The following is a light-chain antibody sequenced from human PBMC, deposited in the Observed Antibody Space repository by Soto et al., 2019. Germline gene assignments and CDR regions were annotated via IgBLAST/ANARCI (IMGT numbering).Light chain of an antibody. Sequence: EIVLTQSPATLSLSPGERATLSCRASQSVSSYLAWYQQKPGQAPRLLIYDASNRATGIPARFSGSGSGTDFTLTISRLEPEDFAFYDCQHRSNWPPETWTFGQGTKV. CDR2: DAS. CDR1: QSVSSY. CDR3: QHRSNWPPETWT. V-gene: IGKV3-11*01. J-gene: IGKJ1*01.